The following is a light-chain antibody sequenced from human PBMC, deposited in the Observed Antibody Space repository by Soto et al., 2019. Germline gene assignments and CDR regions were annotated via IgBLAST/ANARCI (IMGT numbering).Light chain of an antibody. CDR1: QSVSSSY. Sequence: EIVLTQSPGTLSLSPGERATLSCRASQSVSSSYLAWYQQKPGQAPRLFIYAASIRATGIPDRFSGSGSGTDFTLTISSLEPEDFAVYYCQQSHSSPRTFGQGTTV. V-gene: IGKV3-20*01. CDR3: QQSHSSPRT. CDR2: AAS. J-gene: IGKJ1*01.